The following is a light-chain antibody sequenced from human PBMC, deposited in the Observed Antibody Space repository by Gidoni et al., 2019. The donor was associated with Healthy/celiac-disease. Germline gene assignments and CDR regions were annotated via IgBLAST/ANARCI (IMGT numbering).Light chain of an antibody. CDR1: QSVSSY. V-gene: IGKV3-15*01. Sequence: ELVMTHSPATLSVSPGDRATLSCRASQSVSSYLAWYQQKPGQAPRLLIYGASTRATGIPARFSGSGSGTEFTLTISSLQSEDFAVYYCQQYNNWPPITFGQGTRLEIK. CDR2: GAS. CDR3: QQYNNWPPIT. J-gene: IGKJ5*01.